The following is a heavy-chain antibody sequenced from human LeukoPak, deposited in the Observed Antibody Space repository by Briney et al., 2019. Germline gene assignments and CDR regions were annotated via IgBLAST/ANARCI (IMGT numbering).Heavy chain of an antibody. Sequence: PSETLSLTCTVSGGSISSSSYYWGWIRQPPGKGLEWIGSIYYSGSTYYNPSLKSRVTISVDTSKNHFSLKLSSVTAADTAVYYCARGLYSGSYYDYWGQGTLVTVSS. J-gene: IGHJ4*02. V-gene: IGHV4-39*02. CDR3: ARGLYSGSYYDY. CDR1: GGSISSSSYY. D-gene: IGHD1-26*01. CDR2: IYYSGST.